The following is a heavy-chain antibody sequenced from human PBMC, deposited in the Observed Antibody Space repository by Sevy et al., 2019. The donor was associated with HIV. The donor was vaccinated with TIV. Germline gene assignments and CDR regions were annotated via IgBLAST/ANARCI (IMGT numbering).Heavy chain of an antibody. CDR1: GGSLNTYG. CDR2: AYYNGGT. J-gene: IGHJ4*02. Sequence: SETLSLTCTVSGGSLNTYGWSWIRQPPGKGLEWVGYAYYNGGTNYNPSLKRRITILVGTSEMQFSLQLSSVTPADTAVYYCGRDNWGSIDYWGQGVLVTVSS. CDR3: GRDNWGSIDY. D-gene: IGHD7-27*01. V-gene: IGHV4-59*01.